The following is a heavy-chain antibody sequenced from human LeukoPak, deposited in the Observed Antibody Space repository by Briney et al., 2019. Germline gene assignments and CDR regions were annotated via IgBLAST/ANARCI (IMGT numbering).Heavy chain of an antibody. CDR2: IYSDNT. Sequence: LSGGSPRLSCTVSGFTVSSNSMSWVRQAPGKGLEWVSFIYSDNTHYPDSVKGRFTISRDNSKNTPYLQMNSLRAEDTAVYYCARRAGAYSHPYDYWGQGTLVTVSS. J-gene: IGHJ4*02. V-gene: IGHV3-53*01. CDR3: ARRAGAYSHPYDY. CDR1: GFTVSSNS. D-gene: IGHD4/OR15-4a*01.